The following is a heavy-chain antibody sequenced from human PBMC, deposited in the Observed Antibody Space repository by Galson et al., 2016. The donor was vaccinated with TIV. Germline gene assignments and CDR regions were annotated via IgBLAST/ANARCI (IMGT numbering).Heavy chain of an antibody. CDR1: GFTFSSYS. J-gene: IGHJ4*02. CDR3: ARWRGRQSEFES. Sequence: PRLSCAASGFTFSSYSMSWVRQAPGRGLEWVASMKTGDIEEYNVNAVKGRFTVSRDSAKNSVDLQMNSLRVDDTAVYYCARWRGRQSEFESWGQGTLVTVSS. D-gene: IGHD3-3*01. V-gene: IGHV3-7*01. CDR2: MKTGDIEE.